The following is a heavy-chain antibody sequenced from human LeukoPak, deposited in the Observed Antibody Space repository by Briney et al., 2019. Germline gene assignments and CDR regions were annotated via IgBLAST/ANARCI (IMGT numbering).Heavy chain of an antibody. Sequence: PGGSLRLSCAASGFTFSSYTVNWVRQAPGKGLEWVSYISSSSSIIYYADSVKGRFTISRDNAKNSLYLQMNSLRDEDTAVYYCARGFDGYYGFDLWGQGTMVTVSS. J-gene: IGHJ3*01. CDR2: ISSSSSII. CDR1: GFTFSSYT. D-gene: IGHD5-24*01. V-gene: IGHV3-48*02. CDR3: ARGFDGYYGFDL.